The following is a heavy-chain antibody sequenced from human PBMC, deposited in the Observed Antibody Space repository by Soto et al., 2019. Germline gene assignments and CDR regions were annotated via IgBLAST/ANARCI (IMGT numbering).Heavy chain of an antibody. CDR1: GYSFTSYW. J-gene: IGHJ6*02. D-gene: IGHD2-21*02. CDR2: IYPGDSDT. Sequence: PGESLKISCKGSGYSFTSYWIGWVRQMPGKGLEWMGIIYPGDSDTRYSPSFQGQVTISADKSISTAYLQWSSLKASDTAMYYCARDGGWEGGNSILHYYYYGMDVWGQGTTVTVSS. CDR3: ARDGGWEGGNSILHYYYYGMDV. V-gene: IGHV5-51*01.